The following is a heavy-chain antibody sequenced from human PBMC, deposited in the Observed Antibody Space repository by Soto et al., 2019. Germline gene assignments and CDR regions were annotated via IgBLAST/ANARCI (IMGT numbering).Heavy chain of an antibody. V-gene: IGHV5-10-1*01. CDR1: GYSFTIYW. Sequence: GESLKMSCDGSGYSFTIYWISLVRQMPGKGLEWMGRIDPSDSYTNYSPSFQGHVTISADKSISTAYLQWSSLKASDTAMYYCARLRIFDYYYGMDVWGQGTTVTVSS. CDR2: IDPSDSYT. J-gene: IGHJ6*02. D-gene: IGHD3-3*01. CDR3: ARLRIFDYYYGMDV.